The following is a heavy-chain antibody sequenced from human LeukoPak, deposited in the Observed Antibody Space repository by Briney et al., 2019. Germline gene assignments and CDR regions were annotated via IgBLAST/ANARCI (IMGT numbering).Heavy chain of an antibody. J-gene: IGHJ6*03. CDR2: IKPSGGDT. Sequence: ASVKVSCKTSGYSFTNYNLHWVRQAPGQRLEWMGIIKPSGGDTNYAQKFQGRVTMTRDTSISTAYMELSSLRSEDTAVYYCARSAVAGSYYYYYYMDVWGKGTTVTVSS. V-gene: IGHV1-46*01. D-gene: IGHD6-19*01. CDR3: ARSAVAGSYYYYYYMDV. CDR1: GYSFTNYN.